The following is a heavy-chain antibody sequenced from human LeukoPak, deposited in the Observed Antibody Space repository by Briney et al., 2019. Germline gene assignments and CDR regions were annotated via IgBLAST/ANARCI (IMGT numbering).Heavy chain of an antibody. D-gene: IGHD2-15*01. V-gene: IGHV4-34*01. CDR3: ARHIYGIWWFDP. J-gene: IGHJ5*02. CDR2: INHSGST. CDR1: GGSFSGYY. Sequence: SETLSLTCAVYGGSFSGYYWSWIRQPPGKGLEWIGEINHSGSTNYNPSLKSRVTISVDTSKNQFSLKLRSVTAADTAVYYCARHIYGIWWFDPWGQGTLVTVSS.